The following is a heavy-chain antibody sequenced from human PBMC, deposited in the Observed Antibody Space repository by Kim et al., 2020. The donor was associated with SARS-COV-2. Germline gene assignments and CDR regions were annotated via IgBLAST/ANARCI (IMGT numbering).Heavy chain of an antibody. CDR3: ASPPDY. CDR2: NKSGST. V-gene: IGHV4-34*01. Sequence: NKSGSTSYNPSLKSRVAISVDTSKNQFSLKLNSVTAADTAMYYCASPPDYWGQGTLVTVSS. J-gene: IGHJ4*02.